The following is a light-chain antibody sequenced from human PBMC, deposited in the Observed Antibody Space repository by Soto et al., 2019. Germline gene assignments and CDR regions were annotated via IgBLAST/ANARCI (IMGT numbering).Light chain of an antibody. CDR1: QDIMRY. CDR3: QQYGSSPQP. Sequence: LQLARSPCSLSASLGYRVTITCRASQDIMRYLNWYQQKPGKAPNLLIYTASTLHSGVPSRFSGSGSGTDFTLTISRLEPEDFAVYYCQQYGSSPQPFGQGTKVDIK. J-gene: IGKJ1*01. V-gene: IGKV1-39*01. CDR2: TAS.